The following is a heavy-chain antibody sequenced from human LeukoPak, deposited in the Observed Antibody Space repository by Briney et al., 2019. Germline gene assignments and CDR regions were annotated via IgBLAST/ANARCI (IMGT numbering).Heavy chain of an antibody. CDR3: AREGKSGYYDSSGYYHLTVFDY. CDR2: IYYSGST. V-gene: IGHV4-30-4*08. J-gene: IGHJ4*02. D-gene: IGHD3-22*01. Sequence: SQTLSLTCTVSGGSISSGDYYWSWIRQPPGKGLEWIGYIYYSGSTYYNPSLKSRVTISVDTSKNQFSLKLSSVTAADTAVYYCAREGKSGYYDSSGYYHLTVFDYWGQGTLVTVSS. CDR1: GGSISSGDYY.